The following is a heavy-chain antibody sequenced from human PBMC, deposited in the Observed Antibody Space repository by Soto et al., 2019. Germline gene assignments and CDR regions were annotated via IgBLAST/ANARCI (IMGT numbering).Heavy chain of an antibody. CDR1: DWSISSAGSS. CDR2: ISKSGST. D-gene: IGHD3-10*01. J-gene: IGHJ1*01. V-gene: IGHV4-30-2*01. CDR3: ARVEHPFYGAGAAVEPLLY. Sequence: QLALQESGSGLLKPSQTLSLTCTVSDWSISSAGSSWTWVRQPPGQGLAWMGYISKSGSTPYNPALRNRLTMSIATSKKQFSLSLPSVIAADTAVYYCARVEHPFYGAGAAVEPLLYWGLGALVTVSS.